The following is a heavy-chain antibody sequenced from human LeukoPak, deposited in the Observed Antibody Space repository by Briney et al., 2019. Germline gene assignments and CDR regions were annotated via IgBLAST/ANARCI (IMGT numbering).Heavy chain of an antibody. CDR3: AGDHYDRSTYYPDY. V-gene: IGHV3-53*01. D-gene: IGHD3-22*01. CDR1: GFTVSSYY. Sequence: GGSVKLSCAASGFTVSSYYMHWVRQAPGKGLEWVSVIYRDGGTYYEESVKGRFTISRDNSKNTLALQMKSLRAEDTAVYYCAGDHYDRSTYYPDYWGQGTLVTASS. CDR2: IYRDGGT. J-gene: IGHJ4*02.